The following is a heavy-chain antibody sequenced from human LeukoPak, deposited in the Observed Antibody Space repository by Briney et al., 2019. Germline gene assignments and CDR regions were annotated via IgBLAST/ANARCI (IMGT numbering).Heavy chain of an antibody. J-gene: IGHJ4*02. CDR2: IYHSGST. Sequence: SETLSLTCTVSGYSISSGYYWGWIRQPPGKGLEWIGSIYHSGSTYYNPSLKSRVTISVDTSKNQFSLKLSSVTAADTAVYYCARVFGSYQYFDYWGQGTLVTVSS. CDR1: GYSISSGYY. CDR3: ARVFGSYQYFDY. V-gene: IGHV4-38-2*02. D-gene: IGHD1-26*01.